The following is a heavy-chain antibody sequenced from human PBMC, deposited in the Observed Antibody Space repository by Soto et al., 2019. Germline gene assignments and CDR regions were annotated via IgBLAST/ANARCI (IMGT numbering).Heavy chain of an antibody. J-gene: IGHJ4*02. Sequence: GGSLRLSCAASGFTFSDYYMSWIRQAPGKGLEWVSYISSSDSIYYADSVKGRFTISRDNAKNSVYLQMNSLRAEDTAVYYCARDLGYYDSSGYFDYWGQGTLVTVS. CDR3: ARDLGYYDSSGYFDY. D-gene: IGHD3-22*01. CDR2: ISSSDSI. V-gene: IGHV3-11*01. CDR1: GFTFSDYY.